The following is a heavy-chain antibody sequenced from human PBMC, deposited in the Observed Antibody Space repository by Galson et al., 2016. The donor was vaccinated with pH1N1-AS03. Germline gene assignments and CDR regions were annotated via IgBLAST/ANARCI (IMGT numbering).Heavy chain of an antibody. V-gene: IGHV3-23*01. J-gene: IGHJ4*02. D-gene: IGHD2-2*01. CDR2: IGGSGAGA. Sequence: SLRLSCAASGFTFSSYAMRWVRQAPGKGLEWVSSIGGSGAGAYYADSVKGRFTISRDNSKNTLYLQMNSLRAEDTAIYYCTKGMGVQLPILNFDYWGQGTLVTVSS. CDR3: TKGMGVQLPILNFDY. CDR1: GFTFSSYA.